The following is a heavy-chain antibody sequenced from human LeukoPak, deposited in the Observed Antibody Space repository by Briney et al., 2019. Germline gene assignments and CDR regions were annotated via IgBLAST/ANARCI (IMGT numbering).Heavy chain of an antibody. CDR2: INPNSGGT. D-gene: IGHD4-17*01. CDR3: ARFVDDYGDTGNAFDI. Sequence: ASVKVSCKASGYTFTGYYMHWVRQAPGQGLEWMGWINPNSGGTNYAQKFQGWVTMTRDTSISITYMELSRLRSDDTAVYYCARFVDDYGDTGNAFDIWGQGTMVTVSS. V-gene: IGHV1-2*04. CDR1: GYTFTGYY. J-gene: IGHJ3*02.